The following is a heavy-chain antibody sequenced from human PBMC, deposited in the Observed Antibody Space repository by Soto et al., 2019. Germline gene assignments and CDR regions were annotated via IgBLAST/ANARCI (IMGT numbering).Heavy chain of an antibody. D-gene: IGHD6-13*01. J-gene: IGHJ1*01. CDR2: IYHSGST. CDR3: ARGTRGKGIAAAWGSQH. Sequence: PSETLSLTCAVSGGSISSGGYSWSWIRQPPGKGLEWIGYIYHSGSTYYNPSLKSRVTISVDRSKNQFSLKLSSVTAADTAVYYCARGTRGKGIAAAWGSQHWGQGTLVTVSS. V-gene: IGHV4-30-2*01. CDR1: GGSISSGGYS.